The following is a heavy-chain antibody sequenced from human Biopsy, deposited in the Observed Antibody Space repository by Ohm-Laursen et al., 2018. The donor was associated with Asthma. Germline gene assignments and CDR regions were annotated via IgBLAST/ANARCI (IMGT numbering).Heavy chain of an antibody. D-gene: IGHD6-13*01. CDR1: GYTSIGCH. CDR2: INPNSGGT. Sequence: ASVKVSCKSSGYTSIGCHIHWMRQAPGQGLEWMGRINPNSGGTNYAQKFQGRVTMTRDTSISTAYMEVSRLRSDDTAVYYCARGQKSAGDRWFDPWGQGTLVTVSS. V-gene: IGHV1-2*06. J-gene: IGHJ5*02. CDR3: ARGQKSAGDRWFDP.